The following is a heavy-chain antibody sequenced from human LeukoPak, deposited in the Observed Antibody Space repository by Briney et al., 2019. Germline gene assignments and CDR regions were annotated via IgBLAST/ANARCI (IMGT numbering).Heavy chain of an antibody. Sequence: GGSLRLSCAASGFSFSSYAMNWVRQAPGKGLEWVSIIFGNGDTTYYADSVKGRFTVSRDNSKDTLYLQMNSLRAEDTAVYYCAKDTLLWFGELVDYWGQGTLVTVSS. D-gene: IGHD3-10*01. CDR1: GFSFSSYA. V-gene: IGHV3-23*01. J-gene: IGHJ4*02. CDR3: AKDTLLWFGELVDY. CDR2: IFGNGDTT.